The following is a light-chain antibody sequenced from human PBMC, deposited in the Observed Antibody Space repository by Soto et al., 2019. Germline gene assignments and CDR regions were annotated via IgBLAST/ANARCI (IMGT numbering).Light chain of an antibody. CDR3: QSYGSSLSAYV. Sequence: QSVLAQPPSVSGAPGQKVTISCTGSSSNIGAGYDLHWYQQLPGTAPKLLLYGNSNRPSGVPDRFSGSKSGTSASLAITGLKAEDEADYYCQSYGSSLSAYVFGTGTKVTVL. CDR1: SSNIGAGYD. J-gene: IGLJ1*01. V-gene: IGLV1-40*01. CDR2: GNS.